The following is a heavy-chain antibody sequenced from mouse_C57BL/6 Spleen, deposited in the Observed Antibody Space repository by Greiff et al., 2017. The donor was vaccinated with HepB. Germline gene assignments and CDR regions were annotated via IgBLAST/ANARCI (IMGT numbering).Heavy chain of an antibody. J-gene: IGHJ4*01. CDR3: ARLVDYAMDY. V-gene: IGHV1-59*01. CDR2: IDPSDSYT. CDR1: GYTFTSYW. Sequence: VQLQQPGAELVRPGTSVKLSCKASGYTFTSYWMHWVKQRPGQGLEWIGVIDPSDSYTNYNQKFKGKATLTVDTSSSTAYMQLSSLTSEDSAVYYCARLVDYAMDYWGQGTSVTVSS.